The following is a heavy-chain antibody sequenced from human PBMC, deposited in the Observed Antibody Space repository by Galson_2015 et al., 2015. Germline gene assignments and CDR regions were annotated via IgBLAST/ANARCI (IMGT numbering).Heavy chain of an antibody. Sequence: LVKPTQTLTLTCTFSGFSLSTSGVGVGWIRQPPGKALEWLALIYWDDDEHYSPSLKSRLTITKDTSKNQVVLTMTNMDPVDTATYYCAYSPSARILFYWGQGTLVTVSS. CDR2: IYWDDDE. D-gene: IGHD2-15*01. V-gene: IGHV2-5*02. CDR3: AYSPSARILFY. J-gene: IGHJ4*02. CDR1: GFSLSTSGVG.